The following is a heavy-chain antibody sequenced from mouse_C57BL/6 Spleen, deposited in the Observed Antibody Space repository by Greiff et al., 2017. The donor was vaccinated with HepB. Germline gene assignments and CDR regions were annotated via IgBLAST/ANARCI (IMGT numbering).Heavy chain of an antibody. Sequence: VQLQQSGAELVRPGTSVKMSCKASGYTFTNYWIGWAKQRPGHGLEWIGDIYPGGGYTNYNEKFKGKATLTADKSSSPAYMQFSSLTSEDSAIYYCAGSGGFYDLGTIDYWGQGTTLTVSS. CDR1: GYTFTNYW. CDR3: AGSGGFYDLGTIDY. V-gene: IGHV1-63*01. CDR2: IYPGGGYT. J-gene: IGHJ2*01. D-gene: IGHD3-3*01.